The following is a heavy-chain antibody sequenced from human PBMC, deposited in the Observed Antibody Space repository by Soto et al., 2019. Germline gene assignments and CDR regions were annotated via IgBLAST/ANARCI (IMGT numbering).Heavy chain of an antibody. CDR2: IKSKTDGATT. J-gene: IGHJ4*02. D-gene: IGHD3-9*01. Sequence: GGSLRLSCAASGFTFTNAWMNWVRQAPGKGLEWVGRIKSKTDGATTDYAEPVKGRFTISRDDSKNTLYLQMNSLKTEDTAVYYCTTAFYVYYDILTGYYTGFDYWSQGTLVTVSS. CDR1: GFTFTNAW. V-gene: IGHV3-15*07. CDR3: TTAFYVYYDILTGYYTGFDY.